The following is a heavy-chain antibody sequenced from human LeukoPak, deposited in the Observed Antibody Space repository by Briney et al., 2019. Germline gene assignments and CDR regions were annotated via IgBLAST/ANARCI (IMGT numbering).Heavy chain of an antibody. CDR3: ATDVFSDSSGYYYFDY. CDR1: GYTLTELS. D-gene: IGHD3-22*01. CDR2: FDPEDGET. J-gene: IGHJ4*02. V-gene: IGHV1-24*01. Sequence: GASVKVSCKVSGYTLTELSMHWVRQAPGKGLEWMGGFDPEDGETIYAQKFQGRVTMTEDTSTDTAYMELSSLRSEDTAVYYCATDVFSDSSGYYYFDYWGQGTLVAVSS.